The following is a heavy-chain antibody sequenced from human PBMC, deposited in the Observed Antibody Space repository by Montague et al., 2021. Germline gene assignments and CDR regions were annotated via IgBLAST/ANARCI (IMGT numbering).Heavy chain of an antibody. CDR2: LYYSGST. V-gene: IGHV4-39*01. CDR3: ARRSSWRGQGWFDS. D-gene: IGHD6-13*01. J-gene: IGHJ5*01. Sequence: SETLSLTCTVSGGSISNSGYYWDWNRQPPGKGLEWIGYLYYSGSTYYNPSLQSRVTISVDTSKNQLSLRLTSVTAADTAVYYCARRSSWRGQGWFDSWGRGTLVTVSS. CDR1: GGSISNSGYY.